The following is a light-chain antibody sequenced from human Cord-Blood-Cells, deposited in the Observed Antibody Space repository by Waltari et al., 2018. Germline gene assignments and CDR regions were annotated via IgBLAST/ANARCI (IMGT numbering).Light chain of an antibody. CDR3: MQGTHWPPIT. Sequence: DVVMTQSPLSLPVTLGQPASISCRSSQSLVHSDGNTYLNWLQQRPGQSPRRLIYKVSNRDSGVPDRVSGSGSGTDFTLKISRVEAEDVGVYYCMQGTHWPPITFGQGTRLEIK. CDR2: KVS. CDR1: QSLVHSDGNTY. J-gene: IGKJ5*01. V-gene: IGKV2-30*02.